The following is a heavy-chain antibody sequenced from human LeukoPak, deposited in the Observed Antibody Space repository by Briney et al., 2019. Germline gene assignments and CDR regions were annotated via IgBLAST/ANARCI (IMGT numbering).Heavy chain of an antibody. J-gene: IGHJ3*02. D-gene: IGHD5-24*01. CDR1: GGTFSSYA. Sequence: ASVKVSCKASGGTFSSYAISWVRQAPGQGLEWMGRIIPILGIANYAQKFQGRVTITADKSTSTAYMELSSLRSEDTAVYYCARGGGLRWNDAFDIWGQGTMVTVSS. CDR3: ARGGGLRWNDAFDI. CDR2: IIPILGIA. V-gene: IGHV1-69*04.